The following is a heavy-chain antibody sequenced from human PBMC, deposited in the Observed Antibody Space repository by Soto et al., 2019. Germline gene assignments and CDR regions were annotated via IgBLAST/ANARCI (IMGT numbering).Heavy chain of an antibody. V-gene: IGHV1-2*02. J-gene: IGHJ4*02. Sequence: VASVKVSCKASGGTFSSYAISWVRQAPGQGLEWMGGINPNSGGTNYAQKFQGRVTMTRDTSISTAYMELSRLRSDDTAVYYCARDRNDEAFDYWGQGTLVTVSS. D-gene: IGHD1-1*01. CDR1: GGTFSSYA. CDR2: INPNSGGT. CDR3: ARDRNDEAFDY.